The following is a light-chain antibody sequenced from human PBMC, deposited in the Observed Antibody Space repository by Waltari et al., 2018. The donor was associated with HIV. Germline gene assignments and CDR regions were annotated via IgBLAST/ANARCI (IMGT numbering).Light chain of an antibody. Sequence: QSALTQPPSVSGSPGQSVSISCSGTTSAVGFYDYVSWYHQSPGKAPKLIIFDVNQRPSGVPERFSGSKSGNTASLTISGLQTEDEADYFCCAYAAGHVSYVFGNGTAVAVL. V-gene: IGLV2-11*01. J-gene: IGLJ1*01. CDR1: TSAVGFYDY. CDR2: DVN. CDR3: CAYAAGHVSYV.